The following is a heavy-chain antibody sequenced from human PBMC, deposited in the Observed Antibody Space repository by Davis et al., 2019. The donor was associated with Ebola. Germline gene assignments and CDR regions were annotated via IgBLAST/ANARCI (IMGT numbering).Heavy chain of an antibody. CDR2: ISAYNGNT. D-gene: IGHD1-26*01. Sequence: ASVKVSCKSSGFTFIGYGFSWVRQAPGQGLEWMAWISAYNGNTNFAQNFQGRLTVTADTDTDTAYMELRSLRSDDTAMYYCARDPMVGATGYWGQGTLVTVSS. J-gene: IGHJ4*02. CDR1: GFTFIGYG. V-gene: IGHV1-18*01. CDR3: ARDPMVGATGY.